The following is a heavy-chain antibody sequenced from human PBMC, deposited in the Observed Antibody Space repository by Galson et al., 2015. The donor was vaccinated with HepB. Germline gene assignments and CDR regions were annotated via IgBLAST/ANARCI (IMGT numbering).Heavy chain of an antibody. CDR3: ARRIGVAPLRGAFDI. J-gene: IGHJ3*02. Sequence: SETLSLTCTVSGGSISSYYWSWIRQPPGKGLEWIGYIYYSGSTNYNPSLQSRVSISVDTSNNQFSLNLSSGTAADTAVYYCARRIGVAPLRGAFDIWGQGTMVTVSS. CDR1: GGSISSYY. V-gene: IGHV4-59*08. CDR2: IYYSGST. D-gene: IGHD3-3*01.